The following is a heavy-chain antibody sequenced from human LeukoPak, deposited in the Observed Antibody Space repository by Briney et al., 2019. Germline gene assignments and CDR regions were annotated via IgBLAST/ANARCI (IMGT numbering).Heavy chain of an antibody. Sequence: PGGSLRLSCAASGFTFSSYAMSWVRQAPGMGLVWASRLPPDELGIIYADSVKGRFTVSRDNAKNTVYLQMNNLRVDDTAMYYCVGTIASRGSEYWGQGALVTVSS. CDR2: LPPDELGI. CDR1: GFTFSSYA. D-gene: IGHD6-6*01. J-gene: IGHJ4*02. CDR3: VGTIASRGSEY. V-gene: IGHV3-74*01.